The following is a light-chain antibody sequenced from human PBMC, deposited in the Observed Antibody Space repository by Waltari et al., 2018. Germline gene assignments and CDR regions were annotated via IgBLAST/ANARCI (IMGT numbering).Light chain of an antibody. CDR1: QGISSW. CDR2: GLS. CDR3: QQYKTYPHT. Sequence: DIQMTQSPSTLSASVGDRVTITCRASQGISSWLALYQQKPGKAPKLPIYGLSSLQSGVPSRFSGSGSGTEFTLTISSLQPDDFAIYYCQQYKTYPHTFGQGTRLEIK. J-gene: IGKJ2*01. V-gene: IGKV1-5*03.